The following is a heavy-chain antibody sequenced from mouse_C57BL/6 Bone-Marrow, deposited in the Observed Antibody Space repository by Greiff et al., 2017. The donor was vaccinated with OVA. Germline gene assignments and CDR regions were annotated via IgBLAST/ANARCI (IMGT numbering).Heavy chain of an antibody. J-gene: IGHJ4*01. V-gene: IGHV2-6*01. Sequence: VKVVESGPGLVAPSQSLSITCTVSGFSLTSYGVDWVRQSPGKGLEWLGVIWGVGSTNYNSALKSRLSISKDNSKSQVFLKMNSLQTDDTAMYYCAREGYYGSRASMDYWGQGTSVTVSS. CDR2: IWGVGST. D-gene: IGHD1-1*01. CDR1: GFSLTSYG. CDR3: AREGYYGSRASMDY.